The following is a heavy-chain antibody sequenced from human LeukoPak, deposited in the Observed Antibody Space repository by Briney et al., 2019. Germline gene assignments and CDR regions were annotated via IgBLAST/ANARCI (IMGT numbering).Heavy chain of an antibody. D-gene: IGHD5-18*01. Sequence: GGSLRLSCAASGFTFSNYWMSWVRQAPGKGLQCVAYIKPDGSERYYVDSVKGRFTISRDNARNSMYLQMNSLRAEDMAVYYCATQHTAAPPSGG. CDR2: IKPDGSER. V-gene: IGHV3-7*01. CDR1: GFTFSNYW. CDR3: ATQHTAAPPS. J-gene: IGHJ1*01.